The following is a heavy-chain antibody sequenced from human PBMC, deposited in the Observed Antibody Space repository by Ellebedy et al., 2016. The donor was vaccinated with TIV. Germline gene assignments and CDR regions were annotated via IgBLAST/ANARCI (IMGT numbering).Heavy chain of an antibody. V-gene: IGHV3-74*01. D-gene: IGHD2-15*01. CDR2: LNSDGSST. CDR3: ARNRYCSGGDCYALGY. Sequence: GESLKISCAASGFIFSKYWMHWVRQAPGKGLVWVSRLNSDGSSTVYADSVKGRFTISRDTAKNTLYLQMNSLRAEDTAVYYCARNRYCSGGDCYALGYWGQGTLVTGSS. J-gene: IGHJ4*02. CDR1: GFIFSKYW.